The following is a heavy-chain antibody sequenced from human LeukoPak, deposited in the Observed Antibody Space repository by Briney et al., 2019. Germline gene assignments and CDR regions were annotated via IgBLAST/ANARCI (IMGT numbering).Heavy chain of an antibody. Sequence: GGSLRLSCAASGFTFSNYLMSWVRQAPGKGLEWVSVIYGGGSTYYADSVKGRFTISRDNSKNTLFLQMSSLRAEDTAVYYCARDSITGSSHYFDYWGQGTLVTVSS. CDR3: ARDSITGSSHYFDY. J-gene: IGHJ4*02. D-gene: IGHD1-20*01. CDR1: GFTFSNYL. V-gene: IGHV3-53*01. CDR2: IYGGGST.